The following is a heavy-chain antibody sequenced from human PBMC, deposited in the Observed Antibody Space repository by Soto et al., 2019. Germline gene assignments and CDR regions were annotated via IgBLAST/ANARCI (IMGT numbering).Heavy chain of an antibody. J-gene: IGHJ6*03. Sequence: SETLSLTCTVSGGSISSYYWSWIRQPPGKGLEWIGYIYYSGSTNYNPSLKSRVTISVDTSKNQFSLKLSSVTAADTAVYYCARRPEYSSSSLDYYYYYMDVWGKGTTVTVSS. CDR3: ARRPEYSSSSLDYYYYYMDV. D-gene: IGHD6-6*01. CDR2: IYYSGST. CDR1: GGSISSYY. V-gene: IGHV4-59*08.